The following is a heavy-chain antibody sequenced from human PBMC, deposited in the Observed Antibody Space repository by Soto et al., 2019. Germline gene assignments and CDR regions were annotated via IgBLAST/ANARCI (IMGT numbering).Heavy chain of an antibody. Sequence: GGSLRLSCAASGFTFSSYGMHWVRQPPGKGLEWVAVIRYDGSNKYYADSVKGRFTISRDNSKNTLYLQMNSLRAEDTAVYYCARDIVVVPAAMGDYYYYYYGMDVWGQGTTVTVSS. CDR2: IRYDGSNK. V-gene: IGHV3-33*01. CDR3: ARDIVVVPAAMGDYYYYYYGMDV. J-gene: IGHJ6*02. D-gene: IGHD2-2*01. CDR1: GFTFSSYG.